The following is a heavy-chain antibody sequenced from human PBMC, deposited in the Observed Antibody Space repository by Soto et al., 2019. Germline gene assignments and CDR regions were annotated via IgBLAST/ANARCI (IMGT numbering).Heavy chain of an antibody. CDR1: GFTFSSYA. CDR2: MSGGGGST. D-gene: IGHD3-10*01. CDR3: AKDLRLSDYYGSGIGWP. V-gene: IGHV3-23*01. J-gene: IGHJ5*02. Sequence: GGSLRLSCAASGFTFSSYAMSWVRQAPGKGLEWVSAMSGGGGSTYYADSVKGRFTISRDNSKDTLYLQMNSLRAEDTAVYYCAKDLRLSDYYGSGIGWPWGQGTLVTVSS.